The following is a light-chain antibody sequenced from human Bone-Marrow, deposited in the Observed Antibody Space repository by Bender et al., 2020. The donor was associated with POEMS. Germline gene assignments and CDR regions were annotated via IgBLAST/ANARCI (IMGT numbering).Light chain of an antibody. CDR2: DVS. Sequence: QSALTQPASVSGSPGQSVTISCTGTSSDVGTYNYVSWYQQHPGKAPKIMIYDVSKRPSGVPDRFSGSKSGNTASLTISGLQAEDEADYYCCSYAGSYTEVFGTGTQVTVL. V-gene: IGLV2-11*01. CDR3: CSYAGSYTEV. J-gene: IGLJ1*01. CDR1: SSDVGTYNY.